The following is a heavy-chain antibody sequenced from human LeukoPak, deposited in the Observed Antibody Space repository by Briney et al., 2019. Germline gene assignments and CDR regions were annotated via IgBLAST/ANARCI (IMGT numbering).Heavy chain of an antibody. Sequence: GGSLRLSCAASGFTFSSYSMNWVRQAPGKGLEWVSYISSSSSLIDYADSVKGRFTISRDNAKNSLFLQMNSLRAEDTALYYCAKDLHYGAFGYWGQGTLVTVSS. CDR2: ISSSSSLI. CDR3: AKDLHYGAFGY. V-gene: IGHV3-48*01. CDR1: GFTFSSYS. D-gene: IGHD3-16*01. J-gene: IGHJ4*02.